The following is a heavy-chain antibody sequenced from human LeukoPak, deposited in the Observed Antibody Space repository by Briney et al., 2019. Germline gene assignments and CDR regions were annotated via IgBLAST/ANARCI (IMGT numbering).Heavy chain of an antibody. Sequence: PGESLKISCKGSGYSFSIHWIAWVRQMSGKGLEWMGIIYPGDSDTRYSPSLQGQVTMTRDTSISTAYMELSRLRSDDTAVYYCARDVLRGIAVADAFDIWGQGTMVTISS. CDR3: ARDVLRGIAVADAFDI. V-gene: IGHV5-51*01. CDR1: GYSFSIHW. D-gene: IGHD6-19*01. J-gene: IGHJ3*02. CDR2: IYPGDSDT.